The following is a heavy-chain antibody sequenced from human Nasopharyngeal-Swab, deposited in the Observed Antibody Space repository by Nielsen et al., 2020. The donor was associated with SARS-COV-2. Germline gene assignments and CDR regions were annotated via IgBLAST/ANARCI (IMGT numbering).Heavy chain of an antibody. J-gene: IGHJ3*02. CDR2: INHSGST. Sequence: SETLSLTCAVYGGSFSGYYWSWIRQPPGKGLEWIGEINHSGSTNYNPSLKSRVTISVDTSKNQFSLKLSSVTAADTAVYYCARGPLQNRRAFDIWGQGTMVTVSS. CDR3: ARGPLQNRRAFDI. D-gene: IGHD2/OR15-2a*01. CDR1: GGSFSGYY. V-gene: IGHV4-34*01.